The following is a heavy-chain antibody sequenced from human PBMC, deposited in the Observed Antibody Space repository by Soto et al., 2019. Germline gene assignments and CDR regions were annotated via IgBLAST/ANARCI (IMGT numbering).Heavy chain of an antibody. CDR2: IYHTGAT. CDR3: VRERTIFGVAPGGGVDV. D-gene: IGHD3-3*01. CDR1: GGSITTSDYS. V-gene: IGHV4-30-2*01. Sequence: SETLSLTCAVSGGSITTSDYSWSWIRQPPGRGLEWIGSIYHTGATHYIPSLKSRLTMSLDKSKNHFSLDLSSVTAADTALYYCVRERTIFGVAPGGGVDVWGQGTKVPVS. J-gene: IGHJ6*02.